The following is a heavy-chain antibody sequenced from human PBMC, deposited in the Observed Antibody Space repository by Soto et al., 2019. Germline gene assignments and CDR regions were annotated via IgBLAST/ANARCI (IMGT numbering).Heavy chain of an antibody. J-gene: IGHJ6*02. CDR3: ARGMERRYYYYGMDV. CDR1: GYSFTSYW. V-gene: IGHV5-51*01. D-gene: IGHD1-1*01. CDR2: IYPGDSDT. Sequence: GESLKISCKGSGYSFTSYWIGWVRQMPGKGLEWMGIIYPGDSDTRYSPSFQGQVTISADKSISTAYLQWSSLKASDTAMYYCARGMERRYYYYGMDVWGQGTTVTVSS.